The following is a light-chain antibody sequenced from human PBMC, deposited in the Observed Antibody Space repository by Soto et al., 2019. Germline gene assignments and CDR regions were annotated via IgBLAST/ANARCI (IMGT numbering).Light chain of an antibody. Sequence: DLQMTQSPSTLSASAGDRVTITCPASQSLRTWLAWYQQKPGKAPKLLIYRASILESGVPARFSGSGSGTEFTLTISSLQPDDCATYYCQRYDSYEWTFGQVTKVELE. CDR2: RAS. V-gene: IGKV1-5*03. J-gene: IGKJ1*01. CDR3: QRYDSYEWT. CDR1: QSLRTW.